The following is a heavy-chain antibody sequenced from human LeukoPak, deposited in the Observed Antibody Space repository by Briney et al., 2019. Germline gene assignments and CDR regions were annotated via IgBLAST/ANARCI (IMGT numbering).Heavy chain of an antibody. Sequence: ASVKVSCKTSGYTFTGYYMHCVRQAPGQGLEWMGRMNPKTGDTNYAQKFQGRVTMTSDTSINTAYMELSRLRSDDTAAYYCVPRGDGGFDYWGQGTLVTVSS. J-gene: IGHJ4*02. D-gene: IGHD3-16*01. V-gene: IGHV1-2*06. CDR3: VPRGDGGFDY. CDR2: MNPKTGDT. CDR1: GYTFTGYY.